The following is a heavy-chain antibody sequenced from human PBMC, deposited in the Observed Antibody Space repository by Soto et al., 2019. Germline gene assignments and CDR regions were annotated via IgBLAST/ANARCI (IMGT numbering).Heavy chain of an antibody. J-gene: IGHJ6*02. Sequence: QGQLVQSGPEVKKPGASVKVSCKASGYTFSRYGISWVRQAPGQGLEWMGWVSGYNGDTKYAQQVQGRVTMTIDTSNYTAYMELRSLTSDDTAKYYCAKNGQPPYYYYGMDVWGQGTTVTVSS. CDR2: VSGYNGDT. CDR3: AKNGQPPYYYYGMDV. D-gene: IGHD2-8*01. CDR1: GYTFSRYG. V-gene: IGHV1-18*01.